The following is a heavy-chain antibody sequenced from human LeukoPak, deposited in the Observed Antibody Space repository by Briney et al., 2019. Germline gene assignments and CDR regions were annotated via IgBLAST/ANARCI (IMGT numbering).Heavy chain of an antibody. CDR2: IYYSGST. D-gene: IGHD2-2*01. CDR3: ARVVVVPAATYYMDV. Sequence: PSQTLSLTCTVSGGSISSGGYYWSWIRQHPGKGLEWIGYIYYSGSTYYNPSLKSRVTISVDTSKNQFSLKLSSVTAADTAVYHCARVVVVPAATYYMDVWGKGTTLAVSS. CDR1: GGSISSGGYY. J-gene: IGHJ6*03. V-gene: IGHV4-31*03.